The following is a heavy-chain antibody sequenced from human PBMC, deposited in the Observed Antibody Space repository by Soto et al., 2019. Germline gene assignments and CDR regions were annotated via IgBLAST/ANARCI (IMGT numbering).Heavy chain of an antibody. CDR1: GYTFTDYY. J-gene: IGHJ4*02. CDR3: ARAPTLGPTGDLDY. Sequence: QVHLVQSGAEVRRPGDSVKVSCKASGYTFTDYYIHWVRQAPGQGLEWMGRISPNSDEINFSPKFQGRVTLTRDTSISTAYMELTTLRFDDTAVYFCARAPTLGPTGDLDYWGQGTLATVSS. D-gene: IGHD1-26*01. V-gene: IGHV1-2*02. CDR2: ISPNSDEI.